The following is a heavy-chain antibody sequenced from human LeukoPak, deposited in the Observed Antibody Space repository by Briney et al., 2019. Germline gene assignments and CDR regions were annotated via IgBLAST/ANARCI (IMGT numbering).Heavy chain of an antibody. CDR3: ARETPEYSSGWYHIFDY. Sequence: TSQTLSLTCAISGDSVSSNSAAWNWIRQSPSRGLEWLGRTYYRSKWYNDYAVSVKSRITINPDTSKNQFSLQLNSVTPEDTAVYYCARETPEYSSGWYHIFDYWGQETLVTVSS. J-gene: IGHJ4*02. D-gene: IGHD6-19*01. CDR1: GDSVSSNSAA. CDR2: TYYRSKWYN. V-gene: IGHV6-1*01.